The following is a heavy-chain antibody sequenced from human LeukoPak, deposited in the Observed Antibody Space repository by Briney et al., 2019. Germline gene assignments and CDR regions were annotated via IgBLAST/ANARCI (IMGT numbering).Heavy chain of an antibody. Sequence: SETLSLTCTVSGGSISNSIYYSGWIRQPPGKGLEWIGRIYYSGRTYYNPSFKSRVTISVDTSKNQFSLKLSSVTAADTDVYYCARHYYDSSGYYPDYWGQGTLVTVSS. D-gene: IGHD3-22*01. J-gene: IGHJ4*02. CDR1: GGSISNSIYY. CDR2: IYYSGRT. V-gene: IGHV4-39*01. CDR3: ARHYYDSSGYYPDY.